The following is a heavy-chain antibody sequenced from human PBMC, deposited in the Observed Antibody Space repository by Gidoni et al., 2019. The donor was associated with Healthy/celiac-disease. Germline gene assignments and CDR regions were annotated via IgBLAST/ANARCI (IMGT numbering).Heavy chain of an antibody. J-gene: IGHJ3*02. V-gene: IGHV3-13*05. D-gene: IGHD3-10*01. CDR2: IGTAGDP. CDR1: GFPFSSYD. Sequence: EVQLVESGGGLVQPGGSLRLSCAASGFPFSSYDMHWVRQATGKGLEWVSAIGTAGDPYYPGSVKGRFTSSRENAKNSLYLQMNSLRAGDTAVYYCARGRGYYGSGSPYAFDIWGQGTMVTVSS. CDR3: ARGRGYYGSGSPYAFDI.